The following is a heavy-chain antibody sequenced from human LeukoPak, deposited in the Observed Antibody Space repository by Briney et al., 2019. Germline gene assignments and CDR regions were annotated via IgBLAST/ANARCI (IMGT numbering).Heavy chain of an antibody. CDR3: ARRIPTFFFDY. Sequence: SETLSLTCTVSGGSISRSSYYWGWVRQPPGKGLDWIGSIYYSGSTYYNPSLKSRVTISVDTSKNHFSLKLTSVTAADTAVYYCARRIPTFFFDYWGQGALVTVSS. CDR1: GGSISRSSYY. D-gene: IGHD2-21*01. CDR2: IYYSGST. J-gene: IGHJ4*02. V-gene: IGHV4-39*01.